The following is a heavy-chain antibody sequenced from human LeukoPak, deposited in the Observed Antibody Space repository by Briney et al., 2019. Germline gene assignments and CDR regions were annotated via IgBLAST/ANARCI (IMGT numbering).Heavy chain of an antibody. CDR3: VRAKFGFGETLDY. J-gene: IGHJ4*02. CDR2: IRSKPNSYAT. V-gene: IGHV3-73*01. Sequence: GGSLRLSCAASGFTFSDSIVHWVRQASGEGLEWVGRIRSKPNSYATAYAASVKGQFTISRDDSKNTAYLFMDSLKTEDTAVYYWVRAKFGFGETLDYWGQGNLVIVSS. CDR1: GFTFSDSI. D-gene: IGHD3-10*01.